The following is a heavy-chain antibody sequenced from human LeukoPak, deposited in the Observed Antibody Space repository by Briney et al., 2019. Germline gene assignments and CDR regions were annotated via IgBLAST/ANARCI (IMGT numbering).Heavy chain of an antibody. D-gene: IGHD3-3*01. CDR1: GYTFTGYY. J-gene: IGHJ3*02. CDR2: INPNSGGT. CDR3: ARDRTIFGVAHDAFDI. V-gene: IGHV1-2*02. Sequence: GASVKVSCKASGYTFTGYYMHWVRQAPGQGLEWMGWINPNSGGTNYAQKFQGRVTMTRDTSISTAYMELSRLRSDDTAVYYCARDRTIFGVAHDAFDIWGQGTMVTVSS.